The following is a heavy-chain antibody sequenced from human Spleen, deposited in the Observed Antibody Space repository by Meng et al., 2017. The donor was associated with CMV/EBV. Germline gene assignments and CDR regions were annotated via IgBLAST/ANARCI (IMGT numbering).Heavy chain of an antibody. V-gene: IGHV3-66*02. CDR2: IYSGGRT. Sequence: GESLKISCAASGFTVSNNYMSWVRQAPGKGLEWVSVIYSGGRTFYAESVKGRFTFSRDNSKNIMYLQMNSLTPEDTAVYYCAGGIFTSGWDYFDYWGQGTLVTVSS. CDR3: AGGIFTSGWDYFDY. D-gene: IGHD6-19*01. CDR1: GFTVSNNY. J-gene: IGHJ4*02.